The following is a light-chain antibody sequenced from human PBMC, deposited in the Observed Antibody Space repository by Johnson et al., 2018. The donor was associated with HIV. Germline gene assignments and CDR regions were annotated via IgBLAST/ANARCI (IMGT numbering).Light chain of an antibody. CDR1: SSNIGNNY. J-gene: IGLJ1*01. CDR3: GAWDSCLTAGV. V-gene: IGLV1-51*01. Sequence: QSVLTQPPSVSAAPGQKVTISCSGSSSNIGNNYVSWYQQLPGTAPKLLIYDNNKRPSGIPDRFSGSRSGTSATLGITGLQTGDEADYYCGAWDSCLTAGVFGTGTKVTVL. CDR2: DNN.